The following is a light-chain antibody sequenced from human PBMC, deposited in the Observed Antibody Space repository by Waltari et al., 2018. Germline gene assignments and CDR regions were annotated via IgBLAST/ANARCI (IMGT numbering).Light chain of an antibody. CDR3: ASWDDSLNGHWV. CDR2: RGD. J-gene: IGLJ3*02. Sequence: QSVLTQPPSASGTPGQRVTISCSRRASNIGGTLVTWYQQLPGKAPKRLIDRGDLRPAGVPDRFSGSKAGTSASLAISGLQSEDEADYFCASWDDSLNGHWVFGGGTKVTVL. CDR1: ASNIGGTL. V-gene: IGLV1-44*01.